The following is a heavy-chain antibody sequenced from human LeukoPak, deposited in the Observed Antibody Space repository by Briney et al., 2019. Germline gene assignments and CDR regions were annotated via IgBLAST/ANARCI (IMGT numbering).Heavy chain of an antibody. V-gene: IGHV3-21*01. D-gene: IGHD6-13*01. CDR3: ARGYSSSWYGGLWFDP. CDR1: GFTFSSYS. Sequence: GGSLRLSCAASGFTFSSYSTNWVRQAPGKGLEWVSSISSSSSYRYYADSVKGRFTISRDNSKNTLYLQMNSLRAEDTAVYYCARGYSSSWYGGLWFDPWGQGTLVTVSS. CDR2: ISSSSSYR. J-gene: IGHJ5*02.